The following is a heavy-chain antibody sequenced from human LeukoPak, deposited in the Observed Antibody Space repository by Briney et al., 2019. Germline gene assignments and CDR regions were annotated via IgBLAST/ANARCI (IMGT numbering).Heavy chain of an antibody. CDR2: IYYSRST. J-gene: IGHJ6*02. Sequence: PSETLSLTCTVSGGSISSSSYYWGWIRQPPGKALAWIGSIYYSRSTYYNPSLKSRVTISVDTSKNQFSLKLSSVTAADTAVYYCARDPEYYYDSSSSSPYYYYGMDVWGQGTTVTVSS. CDR1: GGSISSSSYY. CDR3: ARDPEYYYDSSSSSPYYYYGMDV. V-gene: IGHV4-39*02. D-gene: IGHD3-22*01.